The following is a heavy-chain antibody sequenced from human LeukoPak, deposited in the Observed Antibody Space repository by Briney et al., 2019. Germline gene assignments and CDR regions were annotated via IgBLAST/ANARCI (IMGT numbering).Heavy chain of an antibody. V-gene: IGHV4-59*12. CDR1: GGSFSGYY. CDR3: ARVSSGNWNYTFDI. Sequence: PSETLSLTCAVYGGSFSGYYWSWIRQPPGKGLEWIAYISDIGSINYNPSLKSRVTISLDTSKNQFSLKLSSVTAADTAVYYCARVSSGNWNYTFDIWGQGTMVTVSS. J-gene: IGHJ3*02. D-gene: IGHD1-7*01. CDR2: ISDIGSI.